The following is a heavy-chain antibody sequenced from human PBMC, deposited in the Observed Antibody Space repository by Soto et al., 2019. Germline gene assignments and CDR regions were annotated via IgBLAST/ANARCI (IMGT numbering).Heavy chain of an antibody. D-gene: IGHD6-6*01. J-gene: IGHJ5*02. CDR2: MNPNSGNT. Sequence: ASVKVSCKGSGYTFTSYHINWVRQATGQGLEWMGWMNPNSGNTGYAQTLQGRVTMTWDTSISTAYMELSSLRFEDTAMYYCARGHISSTKNWLDPWGQGTLVTVAS. CDR1: GYTFTSYH. CDR3: ARGHISSTKNWLDP. V-gene: IGHV1-8*01.